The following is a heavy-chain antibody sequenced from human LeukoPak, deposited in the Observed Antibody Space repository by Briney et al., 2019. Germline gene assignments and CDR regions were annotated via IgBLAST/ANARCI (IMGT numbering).Heavy chain of an antibody. Sequence: SETLSLTCTVSGGSISSYYWSWIRQPPGKGLEWIGYIYYSGSTYYNPSLKSRVTISVDTSKNQFSLKLSSVTAADTAVYYCAGGAFPDDYWGQGTLVTVSS. CDR3: AGGAFPDDY. D-gene: IGHD1-14*01. CDR1: GGSISSYY. J-gene: IGHJ4*02. V-gene: IGHV4-59*08. CDR2: IYYSGST.